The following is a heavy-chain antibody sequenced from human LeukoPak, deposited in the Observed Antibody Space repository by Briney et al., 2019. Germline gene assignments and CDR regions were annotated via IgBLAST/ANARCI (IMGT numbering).Heavy chain of an antibody. J-gene: IGHJ4*02. Sequence: GGALTLSCVGCRFTFSQYGLSWVRQAPGKGVEGVSAITASGGNTEDADSVKGGLTISRDNSKNTLYLQMNSLSAEDTAVYYCAISGSVWYYFDYWGQGTPVTVSS. D-gene: IGHD6-19*01. V-gene: IGHV3-23*01. CDR2: ITASGGNT. CDR1: RFTFSQYG. CDR3: AISGSVWYYFDY.